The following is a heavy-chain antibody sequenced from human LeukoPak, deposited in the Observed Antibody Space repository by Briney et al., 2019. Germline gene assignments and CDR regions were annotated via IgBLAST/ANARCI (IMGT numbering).Heavy chain of an antibody. J-gene: IGHJ6*03. CDR1: GYTFTTYY. V-gene: IGHV1-46*01. D-gene: IGHD3-16*02. CDR3: ARDRKSEIGGAIAGHYMDV. CDR2: IKPGDSVT. Sequence: ASVKVSCKASGYTFTTYYMHWVRQAPGQGLEWIGIIKPGDSVTSYSQNFEGRVTMTRDMSTTTVYMEMTSLRSDDTAVYYCARDRKSEIGGAIAGHYMDVWGKGTTVTVSS.